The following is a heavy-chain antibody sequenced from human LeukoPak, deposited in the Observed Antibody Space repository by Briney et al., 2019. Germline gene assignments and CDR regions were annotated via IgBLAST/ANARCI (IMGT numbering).Heavy chain of an antibody. D-gene: IGHD2-15*01. Sequence: PGRSLRLSCAASGFTFSSYVMHWVRQAPGKGLEWVAIISYDGSNEYYADSVKGRFTISRDNSKNTLYLQMNSLRAEDTAVYYCAKVEGYCSGGSCYDFDYWGQGTLVTVSS. V-gene: IGHV3-30*04. J-gene: IGHJ4*02. CDR2: ISYDGSNE. CDR1: GFTFSSYV. CDR3: AKVEGYCSGGSCYDFDY.